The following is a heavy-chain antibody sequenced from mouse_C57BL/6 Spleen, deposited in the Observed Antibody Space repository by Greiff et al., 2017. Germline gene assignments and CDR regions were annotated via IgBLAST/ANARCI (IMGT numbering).Heavy chain of an antibody. J-gene: IGHJ3*01. CDR3: VRDGNDELFAY. Sequence: EVQVVESGGGLVQPKGSLKLSCAASGFTFNTYAMHWVRQAPGKGLEWVARIRRKSSNYATYYADSVKDRFTISRDDSQSMLYLQMNNQKTADTARYYCVRDGNDELFAYWGQGTMVTVSA. CDR2: IRRKSSNYAT. CDR1: GFTFNTYA. D-gene: IGHD2-2*01. V-gene: IGHV10-3*01.